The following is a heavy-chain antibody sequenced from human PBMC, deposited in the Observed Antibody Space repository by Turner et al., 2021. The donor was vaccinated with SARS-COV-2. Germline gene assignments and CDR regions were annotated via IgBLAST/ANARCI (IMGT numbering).Heavy chain of an antibody. V-gene: IGHV3-23*01. Sequence: EVQLLESGGGLVQPGGSLRLSCAASGFTFSSYAMSWVRQAPGKGLEWVSAISGSGGSTYYADSVKGRFTISRDNSKNTLYLQMNSLTAEDTAVYYCARDPNAGYYYMDVWGKGTTVTVSS. D-gene: IGHD2-8*01. CDR3: ARDPNAGYYYMDV. CDR1: GFTFSSYA. J-gene: IGHJ6*03. CDR2: ISGSGGST.